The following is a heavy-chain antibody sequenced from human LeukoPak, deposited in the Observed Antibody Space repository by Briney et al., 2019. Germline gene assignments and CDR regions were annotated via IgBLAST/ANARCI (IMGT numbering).Heavy chain of an antibody. CDR2: VLVGSGNT. D-gene: IGHD2-2*01. CDR1: GFTFTSTA. J-gene: IGHJ4*02. V-gene: IGHV1-58*01. Sequence: SVKVSCKASGFTFTSTAVQWVRQARGQRLEWIGWVLVGSGNTNYAQMFQERVTLTWDVSTSTAYMVLSSLRSEDTAIYYCASDPPYTSSSAWWGQGTLVTVSS. CDR3: ASDPPYTSSSAW.